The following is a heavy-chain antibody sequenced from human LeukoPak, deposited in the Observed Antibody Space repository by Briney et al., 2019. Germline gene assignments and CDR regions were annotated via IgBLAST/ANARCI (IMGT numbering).Heavy chain of an antibody. Sequence: GGSLRLSCAASGFTFRSYAMSWVRQPPGKGLEWVSAISGSGGSTYYADSVKGRFTISRDNSKNTLYLQLNSLSADDTAVYYCAKIPRSYYYYYMDVWGKGTTVTVSS. J-gene: IGHJ6*03. CDR1: GFTFRSYA. V-gene: IGHV3-23*01. CDR3: AKIPRSYYYYYMDV. CDR2: ISGSGGST.